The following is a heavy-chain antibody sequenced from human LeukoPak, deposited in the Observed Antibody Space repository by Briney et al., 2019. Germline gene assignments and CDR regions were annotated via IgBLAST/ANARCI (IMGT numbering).Heavy chain of an antibody. CDR3: ARSKALRLDDIYY. CDR1: GYTLTELS. D-gene: IGHD3-9*01. CDR2: FDPEDGET. V-gene: IGHV1-24*01. Sequence: EASVKVSCKVSGYTLTELSMHWVRQAPGKGLEWMGGFDPEDGETIYAQKFQGRVTMTEDTSTDTAYMELSSLRSDDTAVFYCARSKALRLDDIYYWGQGTLVTVSS. J-gene: IGHJ4*02.